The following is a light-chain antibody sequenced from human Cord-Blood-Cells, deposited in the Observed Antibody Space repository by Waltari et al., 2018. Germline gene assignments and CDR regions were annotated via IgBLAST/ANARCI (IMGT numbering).Light chain of an antibody. CDR1: QSISSY. J-gene: IGKJ4*01. CDR3: QQSYSTLRT. CDR2: AAS. Sequence: DIQMTQSPSSLSASVGDRVTITCRAIQSISSYLNWYQQKPGKAPKLLIYAASSWQSGVPSRFSGSGSGTDFTLTISSLQPEDFATYYCQQSYSTLRTFGGGTKVEIK. V-gene: IGKV1-39*01.